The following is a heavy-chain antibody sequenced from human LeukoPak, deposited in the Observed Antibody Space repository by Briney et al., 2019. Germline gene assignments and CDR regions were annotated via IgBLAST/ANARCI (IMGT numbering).Heavy chain of an antibody. D-gene: IGHD3-9*01. J-gene: IGHJ4*02. Sequence: GGSLRLSCAASGFTVSSNYMSWVRQAPGKGLEWVSVIYSGGSTYYADSVKGRFTISRDNSKNTLYLQMNSLRAEDTAVYYCARDYDILTGYIFDYWGQGTLVTVSS. CDR2: IYSGGST. CDR1: GFTVSSNY. V-gene: IGHV3-66*01. CDR3: ARDYDILTGYIFDY.